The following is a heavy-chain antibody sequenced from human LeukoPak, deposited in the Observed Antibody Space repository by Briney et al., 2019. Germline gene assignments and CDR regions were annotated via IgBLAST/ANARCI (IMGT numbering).Heavy chain of an antibody. V-gene: IGHV3-48*03. D-gene: IGHD3-9*01. CDR1: GFTFSSYE. Sequence: PGGSLRLSCAASGFTFSSYEMNWVRQAPGKGLEWVSYISSSGSTTYYADSVKGRFTISRDNAKNSLYLQMNSLRAEDTAVYYCARAKDHQRYFDWSSFDYWGQGTLVTVSS. CDR3: ARAKDHQRYFDWSSFDY. J-gene: IGHJ4*02. CDR2: ISSSGSTT.